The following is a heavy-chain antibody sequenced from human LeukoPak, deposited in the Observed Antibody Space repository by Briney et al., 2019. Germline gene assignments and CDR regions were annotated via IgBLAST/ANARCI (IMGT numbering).Heavy chain of an antibody. CDR2: IKADGSEK. Sequence: GGSLRLSCAASGFTFSSYWMSWVRQAPGKGLEWVANIKADGSEKYYVDSVKGRFTISRDNAKNSLYLQMNSLRAEDTAVYYCASYWYYYGSGIDYWGQGTLVTVSS. D-gene: IGHD3-10*01. CDR1: GFTFSSYW. V-gene: IGHV3-7*03. CDR3: ASYWYYYGSGIDY. J-gene: IGHJ4*02.